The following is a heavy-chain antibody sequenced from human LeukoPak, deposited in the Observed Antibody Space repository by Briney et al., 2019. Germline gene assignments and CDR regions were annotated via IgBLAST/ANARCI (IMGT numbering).Heavy chain of an antibody. J-gene: IGHJ6*03. CDR1: GGTFSSYA. D-gene: IGHD3-9*01. V-gene: IGHV1-69*06. CDR2: IIPIFSTA. CDR3: ATAIPGPPYYDILTGPRDYYYYYYMDV. Sequence: GASVKVSCKASGGTFSSYAISWVRQAPGQGLEWMGGIIPIFSTANYAQKFQGRVTITADKSTSTAYMELSSLRSEDTAVYYCATAIPGPPYYDILTGPRDYYYYYYMDVWGKGTTVIVSS.